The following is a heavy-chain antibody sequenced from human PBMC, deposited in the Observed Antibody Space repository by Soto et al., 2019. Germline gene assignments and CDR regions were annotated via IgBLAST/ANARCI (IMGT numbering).Heavy chain of an antibody. CDR1: GSTFTSYD. J-gene: IGHJ3*02. D-gene: IGHD1-26*01. Sequence: ASVPGSCKTSGSTFTSYDINWVRQATGQGLEWMGWMNPNSGNTAYAQKFQGRVTMTRNTSISTAYMELSSLRSEDTAVYYCARERSSGAFDIWGQGTMVTVSS. CDR3: ARERSSGAFDI. V-gene: IGHV1-8*01. CDR2: MNPNSGNT.